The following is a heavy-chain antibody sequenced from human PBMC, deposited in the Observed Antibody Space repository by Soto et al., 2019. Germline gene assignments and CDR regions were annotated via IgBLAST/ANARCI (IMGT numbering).Heavy chain of an antibody. V-gene: IGHV1-69*01. D-gene: IGHD3-22*01. Sequence: QVQLVQSGAEVKKPGSSVKVSCKASGGTFSSYAISWVRQAPGQGLEWMGGIIPIFGTANYAQKFQGRVTITEDESTSTAYMELSSLRSEDTAVYYCAGRRSKPYYDSAFDYWGQGTLVTVSS. CDR2: IIPIFGTA. J-gene: IGHJ4*02. CDR3: AGRRSKPYYDSAFDY. CDR1: GGTFSSYA.